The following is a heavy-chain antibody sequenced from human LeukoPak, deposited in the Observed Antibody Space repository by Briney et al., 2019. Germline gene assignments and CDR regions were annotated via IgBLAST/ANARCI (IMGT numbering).Heavy chain of an antibody. V-gene: IGHV3-11*04. D-gene: IGHD3-22*01. CDR3: ARDLRSSGYYAFDY. J-gene: IGHJ4*02. CDR2: ISRTGDTT. CDR1: GFIFSDFY. Sequence: GGSLRLSCAASGFIFSDFYMSWIRQAPGKGLEWVSYISRTGDTTYYADSVKGRFTISRDNAKNSLYLQMNSLRAEDTAVYYCARDLRSSGYYAFDYWGQGTLVTVSS.